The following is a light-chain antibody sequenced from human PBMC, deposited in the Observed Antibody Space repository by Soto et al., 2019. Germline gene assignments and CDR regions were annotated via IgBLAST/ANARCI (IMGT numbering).Light chain of an antibody. V-gene: IGLV1-44*01. CDR3: AAWDGSLNGWV. Sequence: QSVLTQPPSASGTPGQRVTISCCGSSSNIGNNTVNWYQQFPGTAPKLLIYSHNQRPSGVPDRFSGSKSGTSASLAISGLQSEDEADYYCAAWDGSLNGWVFGGGTKLTVL. CDR1: SSNIGNNT. CDR2: SHN. J-gene: IGLJ3*02.